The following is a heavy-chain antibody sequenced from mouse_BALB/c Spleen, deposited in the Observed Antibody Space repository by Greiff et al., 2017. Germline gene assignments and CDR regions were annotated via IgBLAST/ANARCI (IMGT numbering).Heavy chain of an antibody. CDR3: ARGGWGNYLDY. J-gene: IGHJ2*01. CDR1: GYSITSDYA. Sequence: EVQLVESGPGLVKPSQSLSLTCTVTGYSITSDYAWNWIRQFPGNKLEWMGYISYSGSTSYNPSLKSRITITRDTSKNQFFLQLNSVTTEDTATYYCARGGWGNYLDYWGQGTTLTVSS. CDR2: ISYSGST. V-gene: IGHV3-2*02. D-gene: IGHD2-3*01.